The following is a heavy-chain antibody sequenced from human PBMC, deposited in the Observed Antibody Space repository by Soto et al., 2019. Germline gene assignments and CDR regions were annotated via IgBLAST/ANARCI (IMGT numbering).Heavy chain of an antibody. V-gene: IGHV1-3*05. J-gene: IGHJ4*02. CDR1: GYTFTSYA. CDR3: ARGVAPYYFDY. CDR2: INAGNGNT. Sequence: QVQLVQSGAEEKKPGASVKVSCKASGYTFTSYAMHWVRQAPGQRLEWMGWINAGNGNTKYSQKFQGRVTINRDTSASTAYMELSSLRSEDTAVYYCARGVAPYYFDYWGQGTLVTVSS. D-gene: IGHD2-15*01.